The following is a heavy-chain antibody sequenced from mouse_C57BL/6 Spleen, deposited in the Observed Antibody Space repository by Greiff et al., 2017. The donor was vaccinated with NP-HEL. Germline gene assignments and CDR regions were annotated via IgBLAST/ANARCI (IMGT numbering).Heavy chain of an antibody. V-gene: IGHV1-82*01. Sequence: QVQLQQSGPELVKPGASVKISCKASGYAFSSSWMNWVKQRPGKGLEWIGRIYPGDGDTNYNGKFKGKATLTADKSSRTAYMQLSSLTAEDSAVYFCARFDYDGGGYFDVWGTGTTVTVSS. J-gene: IGHJ1*03. D-gene: IGHD2-4*01. CDR3: ARFDYDGGGYFDV. CDR1: GYAFSSSW. CDR2: IYPGDGDT.